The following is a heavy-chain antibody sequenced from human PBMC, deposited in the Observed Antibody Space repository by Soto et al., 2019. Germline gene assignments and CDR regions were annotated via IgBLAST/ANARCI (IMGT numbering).Heavy chain of an antibody. CDR1: GFTFSSYD. V-gene: IGHV3-23*01. D-gene: IGHD1-26*01. Sequence: EVQLLESGGGLVQPGGSLRLSCADSGFTFSSYDMSWCRQAPGKGLEWVSAISGSGGSTYYADSVKGRFTISRDNSKNTLYLQMNSLRAEDTAVYYCAAEWEVDEHMGAFDIGGQGTMVTVSS. CDR3: AAEWEVDEHMGAFDI. CDR2: ISGSGGST. J-gene: IGHJ3*02.